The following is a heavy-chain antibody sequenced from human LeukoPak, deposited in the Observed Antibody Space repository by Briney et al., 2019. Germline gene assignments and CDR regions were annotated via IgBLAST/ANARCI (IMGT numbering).Heavy chain of an antibody. CDR3: AKDNRRHYTSGPNPDSLH. D-gene: IGHD6-19*01. V-gene: IGHV3-7*03. CDR2: INHNGNVN. Sequence: GGSLRLSCAASGFTFSSYWMNWARQAPGKGLEWVASINHNGNVNYYADSVKGRFTISRDNAKNSLYLQMNSLRVEDTAFYYCAKDNRRHYTSGPNPDSLHWGQGALVTVSS. J-gene: IGHJ4*02. CDR1: GFTFSSYW.